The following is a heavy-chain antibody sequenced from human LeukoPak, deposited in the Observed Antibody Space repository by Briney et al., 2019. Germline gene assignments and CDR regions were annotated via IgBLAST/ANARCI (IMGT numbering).Heavy chain of an antibody. V-gene: IGHV3-23*01. J-gene: IGHJ4*02. CDR1: GFAFSSYA. Sequence: GGSLRLSCAASGFAFSSYAMNWVRQAPGKGLEWVSGISGGASTYYADSVKGRFTISRDNSKNKLYLQMNSLRAEDAAVYYCAKADKYDFWSGYSYYFDYWGQGTLVTVSS. CDR3: AKADKYDFWSGYSYYFDY. CDR2: ISGGAST. D-gene: IGHD3-3*01.